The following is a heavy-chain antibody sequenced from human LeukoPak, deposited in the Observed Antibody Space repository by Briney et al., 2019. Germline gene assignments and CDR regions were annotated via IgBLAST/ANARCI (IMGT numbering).Heavy chain of an antibody. J-gene: IGHJ4*02. V-gene: IGHV3-21*04. Sequence: GGSLRLSCAASGFTFSSYSMNWVRQAPGKGLEWVSSISSSSSYIYYADSVKGRFTISRDNAKNSLYLQMNSLRAEDTAVYYCAKTLTMILVLRGGFDYWGQGALVTVSS. CDR2: ISSSSSYI. CDR3: AKTLTMILVLRGGFDY. D-gene: IGHD3-22*01. CDR1: GFTFSSYS.